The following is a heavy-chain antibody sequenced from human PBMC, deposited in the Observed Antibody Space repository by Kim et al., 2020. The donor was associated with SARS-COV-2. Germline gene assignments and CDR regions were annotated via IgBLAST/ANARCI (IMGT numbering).Heavy chain of an antibody. D-gene: IGHD3-10*01. J-gene: IGHJ3*02. V-gene: IGHV5-51*01. Sequence: RYSPSFQGQVTISADKSVSTAYLQWSSLKASDTAMYYCARAPFGENAFDIWGQGTMVTVSS. CDR3: ARAPFGENAFDI.